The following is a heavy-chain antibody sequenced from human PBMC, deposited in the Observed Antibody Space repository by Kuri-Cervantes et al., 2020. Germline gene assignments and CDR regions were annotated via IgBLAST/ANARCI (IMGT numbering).Heavy chain of an antibody. V-gene: IGHV4-34*01. J-gene: IGHJ4*02. Sequence: ESLKISCAVYGGSFSGYYWNWVRQPPGKGLEWIGEINHSGSTNYKPSLRSRVTTSVDTSKNQFSLKLSSVTAADTAVYYCARGVEMATITFDYWGQGTLVTVSS. CDR2: INHSGST. CDR3: ARGVEMATITFDY. D-gene: IGHD5-24*01. CDR1: GGSFSGYY.